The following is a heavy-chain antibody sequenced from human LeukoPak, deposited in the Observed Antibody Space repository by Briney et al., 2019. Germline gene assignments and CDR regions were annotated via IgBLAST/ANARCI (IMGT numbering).Heavy chain of an antibody. CDR1: GYTFTSYY. CDR3: ARALNYDFWSGYSTYYFDY. J-gene: IGHJ4*02. V-gene: IGHV1-46*01. Sequence: GASVKVSCKASGYTFTSYYMHWVRQAPGQGLEWMGIINPSGGSTSYAQKFQGRVTMTRDMSTSTVYMELSSLRSEDTAVYYCARALNYDFWSGYSTYYFDYWGQGTLVTVSS. D-gene: IGHD3-3*01. CDR2: INPSGGST.